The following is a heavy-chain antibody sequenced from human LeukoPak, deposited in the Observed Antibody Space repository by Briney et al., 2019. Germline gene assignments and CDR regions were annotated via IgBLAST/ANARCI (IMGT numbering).Heavy chain of an antibody. CDR3: ARESLVSPTDY. J-gene: IGHJ4*02. D-gene: IGHD5/OR15-5a*01. CDR1: GYTFSSYV. V-gene: IGHV1-3*03. CDR2: INAGNGNT. Sequence: ASVKVSCKASGYTFSSYVMHWVRQAPGQRLEWMGWINAGNGNTKYSQEFKGRVTMTRNTSISTAYMDLSSLRSEDTAVYYCARESLVSPTDYWGQGTLVTVSS.